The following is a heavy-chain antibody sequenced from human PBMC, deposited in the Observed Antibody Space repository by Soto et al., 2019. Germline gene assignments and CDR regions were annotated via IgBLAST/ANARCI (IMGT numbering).Heavy chain of an antibody. D-gene: IGHD4-4*01. Sequence: GGSLRLSCAASGFTLSSYWMSWVRQAPGKGLEWVANIKQDGSEKYYVDSVKGRFTISRDNAKNSLYLQMNSLRAEDTAVYYCARLRAYSNYVGWFDPWGQGTLVTVSS. CDR2: IKQDGSEK. CDR3: ARLRAYSNYVGWFDP. V-gene: IGHV3-7*01. CDR1: GFTLSSYW. J-gene: IGHJ5*02.